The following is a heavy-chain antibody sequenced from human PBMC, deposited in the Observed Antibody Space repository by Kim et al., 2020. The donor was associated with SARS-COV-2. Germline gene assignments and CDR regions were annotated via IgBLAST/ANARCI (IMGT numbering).Heavy chain of an antibody. V-gene: IGHV7-4-1*02. CDR1: GYSFTNHA. D-gene: IGHD2-8*01. CDR2: IDTSTGTP. J-gene: IGHJ5*02. CDR3: ARDHCTNTSCFDL. Sequence: ASVKVSCRGSGYSFTNHAINWVRQAPGQGLEWMGWIDTSTGTPTYAQGFTGRFVFSLDTSVTTAYLQITSLKTEDTALYFCARDHCTNTSCFDLWGQGNL.